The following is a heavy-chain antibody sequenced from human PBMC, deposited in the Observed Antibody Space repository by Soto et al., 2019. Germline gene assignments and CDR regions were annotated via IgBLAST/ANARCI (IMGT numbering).Heavy chain of an antibody. V-gene: IGHV4-59*08. CDR2: IYYSGST. CDR3: ARRAEAYYYDSSGYYYGVRCFDP. CDR1: GGSISSYY. D-gene: IGHD3-22*01. J-gene: IGHJ5*02. Sequence: SETLSLTCTVSGGSISSYYWSWIRQPPGKGLEWIGYIYYSGSTNYNPSLKSRVTISVDTSKNQFSLKLSSVTAADTAVYYCARRAEAYYYDSSGYYYGVRCFDPWGQGTLVTVSS.